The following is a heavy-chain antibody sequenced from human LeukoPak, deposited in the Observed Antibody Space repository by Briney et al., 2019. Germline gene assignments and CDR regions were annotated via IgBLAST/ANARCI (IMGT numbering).Heavy chain of an antibody. V-gene: IGHV3-20*04. CDR1: GFTFSSYT. J-gene: IGHJ6*04. CDR2: INWNGGST. D-gene: IGHD3-10*02. Sequence: GGSLRLSCAASGFTFSSYTMNWVRQAPGKGLEWVSGINWNGGSTGYADSVKGRFTISRDNAKNSLYLQMNSLRAEDTAVYYCAELGITMIGGVWGKGTTVTISS. CDR3: AELGITMIGGV.